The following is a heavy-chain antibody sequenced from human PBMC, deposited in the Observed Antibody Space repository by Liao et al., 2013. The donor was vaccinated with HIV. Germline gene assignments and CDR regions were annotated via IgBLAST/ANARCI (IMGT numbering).Heavy chain of an antibody. D-gene: IGHD6-19*01. CDR3: ARYSSGWYGVDY. CDR2: IYTSGTT. Sequence: QVQLQESGPGLVKPSQTLSLTCAVSGGSISSGNYYWAWIRQPAGKGLEWIGRIYTSGTTNYNPSLKSRVTISVDTSKNQFSLKLSSVTAADTAVYYCARYSSGWYGVDYWGQGNPGHRLL. J-gene: IGHJ4*02. CDR1: GGSISSGNYY. V-gene: IGHV4-61*02.